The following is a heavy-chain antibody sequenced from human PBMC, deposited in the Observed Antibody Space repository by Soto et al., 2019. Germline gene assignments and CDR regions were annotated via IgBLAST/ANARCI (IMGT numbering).Heavy chain of an antibody. CDR3: ARVRYSYNPYYFDY. J-gene: IGHJ4*02. CDR2: INHSGST. Sequence: PSETLSLTCAVYGGSFSGYYWSWIRQPPGKGLEWIGEINHSGSTNYNPSLKSRVTISVDTSKNQFSLKLSSVTAADTAVYYYARVRYSYNPYYFDYWGQGTLVTVS. CDR1: GGSFSGYY. V-gene: IGHV4-34*01. D-gene: IGHD5-18*01.